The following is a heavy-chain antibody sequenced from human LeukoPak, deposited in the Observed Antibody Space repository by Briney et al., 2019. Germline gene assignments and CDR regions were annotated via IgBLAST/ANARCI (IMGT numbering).Heavy chain of an antibody. J-gene: IGHJ3*02. CDR2: INTNTGNP. D-gene: IGHD3-9*01. V-gene: IGHV7-4-1*02. CDR1: GYTFTSYA. Sequence: VASVKVSCKASGYTFTSYAMNWVRQAPGQGLEWMGWINTNTGNPTYAQGFTGRFVFSLDTSVSTAYLQISSLKAEDTAVYYCARPNEYYDILTGYRRYAFDIWGQGTMVTVSS. CDR3: ARPNEYYDILTGYRRYAFDI.